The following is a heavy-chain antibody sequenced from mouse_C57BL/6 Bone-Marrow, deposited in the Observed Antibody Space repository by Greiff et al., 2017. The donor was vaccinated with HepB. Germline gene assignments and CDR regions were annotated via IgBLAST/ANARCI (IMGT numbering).Heavy chain of an antibody. CDR1: GFTFSDYY. Sequence: EVQLVESEGGLVQPGSSMKLSCTASGFTFSDYYMAWVRQVPEKGLEWVANINYDGSSTYYLDSLKSRFIISRDNAKNILYLQMSSLKSEDTATYYCARGGNWPYAMDYWGQGTSVTVSS. CDR2: INYDGSST. D-gene: IGHD2-1*01. V-gene: IGHV5-16*01. CDR3: ARGGNWPYAMDY. J-gene: IGHJ4*01.